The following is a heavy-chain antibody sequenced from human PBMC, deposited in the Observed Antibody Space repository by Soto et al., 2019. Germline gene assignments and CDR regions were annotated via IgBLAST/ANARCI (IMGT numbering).Heavy chain of an antibody. CDR2: IYQSGTT. CDR1: GDSISSGGYS. J-gene: IGHJ4*02. D-gene: IGHD2-15*01. Sequence: QVQLQESGSGLVKPSQTLSLTCDVSGDSISSGGYSWNWIRQPPGKGLEWIGYIYQSGTTDYNPSLKRTGTKSVDRSQNRFALKLSAGTDEDTAVYYCSIDNGSASYYDYWGQAPLGTVSS. CDR3: SIDNGSASYYDY. V-gene: IGHV4-30-2*01.